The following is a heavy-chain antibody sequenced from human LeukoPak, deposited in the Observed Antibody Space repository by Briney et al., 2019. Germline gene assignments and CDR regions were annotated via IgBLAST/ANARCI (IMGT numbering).Heavy chain of an antibody. V-gene: IGHV1-69*01. Sequence: SVKVSCKASGGTFSSYAISWVRQAPGQGLEWMGGIIPIFGTANYAQKFQGRVTITADESTSTAYMELSSLRSEDTAVYYCARDHPRMATINYYYGMDVWGQGTTVTVPS. J-gene: IGHJ6*02. CDR3: ARDHPRMATINYYYGMDV. CDR2: IIPIFGTA. D-gene: IGHD5-24*01. CDR1: GGTFSSYA.